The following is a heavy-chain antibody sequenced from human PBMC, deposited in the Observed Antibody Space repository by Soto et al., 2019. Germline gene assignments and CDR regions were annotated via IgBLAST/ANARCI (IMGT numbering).Heavy chain of an antibody. V-gene: IGHV1-69*08. Sequence: QVQLVQSGAEVKKPGSSVTVSCKASGDTFSSYTFSWVRQAPGQGLEWVGRIVPILGRTNYAQKFQDRITISADTSASTVYLELNGLTSEDTAVYFCARDRHLTQRRGVIRWYFSLWGRGTLVSVS. J-gene: IGHJ2*01. CDR2: IVPILGRT. CDR3: ARDRHLTQRRGVIRWYFSL. D-gene: IGHD3-10*01. CDR1: GDTFSSYT.